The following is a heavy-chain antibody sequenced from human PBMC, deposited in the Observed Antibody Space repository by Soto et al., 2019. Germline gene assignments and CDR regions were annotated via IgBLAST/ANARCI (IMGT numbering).Heavy chain of an antibody. CDR2: IWYDGNNE. V-gene: IGHV3-33*01. CDR3: ARDLDGGHWYFDL. J-gene: IGHJ2*01. D-gene: IGHD3-3*01. CDR1: GFAFSSYA. Sequence: QVQLVESGGGVVQPGRSLRLSCAASGFAFSSYAMHWVRQAPGKGLEWVAVIWYDGNNEHYVDFVKGRFTISRDNSKNTLYLQMISLSAEDTAVYYCARDLDGGHWYFDLWGRGTLVTVSS.